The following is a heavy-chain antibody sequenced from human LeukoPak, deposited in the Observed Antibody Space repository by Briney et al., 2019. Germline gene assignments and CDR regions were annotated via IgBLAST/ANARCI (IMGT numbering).Heavy chain of an antibody. D-gene: IGHD5-18*01. CDR3: ARDSAAMVRTPYGMDV. V-gene: IGHV1-18*01. J-gene: IGHJ6*02. Sequence: ASVKVSCKASGYTFTSYGISWVRQAPGQGLEWMGWISAYNGNTNYAQKLQGRVTMTTDTSTSTAYMELRSLRSDDTAVYYCARDSAAMVRTPYGMDVWGQGTTVTVSS. CDR1: GYTFTSYG. CDR2: ISAYNGNT.